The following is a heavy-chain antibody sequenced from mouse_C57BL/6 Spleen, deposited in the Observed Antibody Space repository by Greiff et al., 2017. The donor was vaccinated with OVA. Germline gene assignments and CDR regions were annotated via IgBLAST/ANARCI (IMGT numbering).Heavy chain of an antibody. Sequence: EVQGVESGPELVKPGDSVKISCKASGYSFTGYFMNWVMQSHGKSLEWIGRINPYNGDTFYNQKFKGKAILTVDKSSSTAHMELRSLTSEDAAVYYCARLGSYGYWGQGTTLTVSS. CDR3: ARLGSYGY. J-gene: IGHJ2*01. CDR1: GYSFTGYF. CDR2: INPYNGDT. V-gene: IGHV1-20*01. D-gene: IGHD6-1*01.